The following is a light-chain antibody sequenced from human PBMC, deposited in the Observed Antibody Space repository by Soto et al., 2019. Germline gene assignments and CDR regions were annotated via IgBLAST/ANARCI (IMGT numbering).Light chain of an antibody. CDR2: DAS. CDR3: QQRSNWPLT. J-gene: IGKJ4*01. CDR1: QSVSSY. V-gene: IGKV3-11*01. Sequence: IVLTQSPATLSLSPLERATLSFMASQSVSSYLAWYQQKPGQAPRLLIYDASNRATGIPARFSGSGSGTDFTLTISSLEPEDFAVYYCQQRSNWPLTFGGGTKVDIK.